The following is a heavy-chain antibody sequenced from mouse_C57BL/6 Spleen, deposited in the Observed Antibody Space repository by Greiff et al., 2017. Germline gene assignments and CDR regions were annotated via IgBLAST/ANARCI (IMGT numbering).Heavy chain of an antibody. D-gene: IGHD2-3*01. V-gene: IGHV10-1*01. J-gene: IGHJ2*01. CDR1: GFSFNTYA. CDR3: VRQRPYEGYFDY. CDR2: IRSKSNNYAT. Sequence: EVQLVESGGGLVQPKGSLKLSCAASGFSFNTYAMNWVRQAPGKGLEWVARIRSKSNNYATYYADSVKDRFTISRDDSESMLYLQMNNLKTEDTAMYYCVRQRPYEGYFDYWGQGTTLTVSS.